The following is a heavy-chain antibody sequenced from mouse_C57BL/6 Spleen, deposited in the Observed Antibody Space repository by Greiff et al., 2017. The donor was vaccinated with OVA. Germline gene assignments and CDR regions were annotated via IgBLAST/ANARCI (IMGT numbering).Heavy chain of an antibody. V-gene: IGHV1-64*01. J-gene: IGHJ4*01. CDR3: ARCSYYSNSYAMDY. D-gene: IGHD2-5*01. CDR1: GYTFTSYW. CDR2: IHPNSGST. Sequence: VQLQQPGAELVKPGASVKLSCKASGYTFTSYWMHWVKQRPGQGLEWIGMIHPNSGSTNYNEKFKSKATLTVDKSSSTAYMQLSSLTSEDSAFYYCARCSYYSNSYAMDYWGQGTSVTVSS.